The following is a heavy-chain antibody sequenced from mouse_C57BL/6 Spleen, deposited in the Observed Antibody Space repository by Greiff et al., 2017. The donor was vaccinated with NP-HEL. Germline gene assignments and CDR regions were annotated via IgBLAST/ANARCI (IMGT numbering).Heavy chain of an antibody. Sequence: QVQLQQPGAELVMPGASVKLSCKASGYTFTSYWMHWVKQRPGQGLEWIGEIDPSDSYTNYNQKFKGKSTLTVDKSSSTAYRQLSRLTSEDSAVYYSTRGDWTSSHWYLDVWGTGTTVTVSS. CDR3: TRGDWTSSHWYLDV. CDR1: GYTFTSYW. D-gene: IGHD3-3*01. CDR2: IDPSDSYT. V-gene: IGHV1-69*01. J-gene: IGHJ1*03.